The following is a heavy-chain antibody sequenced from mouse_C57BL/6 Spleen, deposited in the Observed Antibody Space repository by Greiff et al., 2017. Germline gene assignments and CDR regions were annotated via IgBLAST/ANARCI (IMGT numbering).Heavy chain of an antibody. V-gene: IGHV1-22*01. CDR1: GYTFTDYN. Sequence: VQLQQSGPELVKPGASVKMSCKASGYTFTDYNMHWVKQSHGKSLEWIGYINPNNGGTSYNQKFKGKATLTVNKSSSTAYMELRSLTSEDSAVYYCATTIYFGNYDYYAMDYGGQGTSVTVSS. J-gene: IGHJ4*01. D-gene: IGHD2-1*01. CDR3: ATTIYFGNYDYYAMDY. CDR2: INPNNGGT.